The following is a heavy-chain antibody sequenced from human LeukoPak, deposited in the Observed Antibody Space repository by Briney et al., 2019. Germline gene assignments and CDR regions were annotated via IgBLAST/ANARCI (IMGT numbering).Heavy chain of an antibody. J-gene: IGHJ4*02. CDR3: ARGSGGDGSGSL. V-gene: IGHV4-61*02. D-gene: IGHD3-10*01. CDR1: GGSISGNYY. Sequence: SQTLSLTCTVSGGSISGNYYWSWIRQPAGKGLEWIGRISPSGSTKYNPSLKSRVTISVDTSKNQFSLRLSSVTAADPAVYYCARGSGGDGSGSLWGQGTLVTVSS. CDR2: ISPSGST.